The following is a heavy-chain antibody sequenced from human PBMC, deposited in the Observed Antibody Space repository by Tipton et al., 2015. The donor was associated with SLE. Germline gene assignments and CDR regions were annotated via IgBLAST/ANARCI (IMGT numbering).Heavy chain of an antibody. CDR3: ARGRELPYGDFDY. Sequence: TLSLTCTVSGGSISSSSYYWGWIRQPPGKGLEWIGSNYYSGSTYYNPSLKSRVTISVDTSKNQFSLKLSSVTAADTAVYYCARGRELPYGDFDYWGQGTLVTVSS. CDR2: NYYSGST. CDR1: GGSISSSSYY. V-gene: IGHV4-39*07. J-gene: IGHJ4*02. D-gene: IGHD1-26*01.